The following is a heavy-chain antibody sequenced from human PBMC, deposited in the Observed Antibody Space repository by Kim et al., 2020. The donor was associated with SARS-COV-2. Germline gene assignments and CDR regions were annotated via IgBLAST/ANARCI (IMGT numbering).Heavy chain of an antibody. J-gene: IGHJ5*02. CDR2: IYYSGST. CDR3: ARDPRDVVVVPAAITNWFEP. CDR1: GGSISSSSYY. D-gene: IGHD2-2*01. V-gene: IGHV4-39*07. Sequence: SETLSLTCTVSGGSISSSSYYWGWIRQPPGKGLEWIGSIYYSGSTYYNPSLKSRVTISVDTSRNQFSLKLTSLTAADTAVYYCARDPRDVVVVPAAITNWFEPWGQGTLVTVSS.